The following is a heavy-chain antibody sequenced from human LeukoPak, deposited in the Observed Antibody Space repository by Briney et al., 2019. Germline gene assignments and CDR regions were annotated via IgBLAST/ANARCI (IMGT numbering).Heavy chain of an antibody. CDR1: GDSITGYY. V-gene: IGHV4-59*01. D-gene: IGHD7-27*01. Sequence: SETLSLSCTVSGDSITGYYWSWIRQPPGKGLEWIGYISYSGSTNYNPSLKSRVTISIDTFKKQFSLKLSSVTAADTAVYYCARGGEGYFNHWGQGTLVTVSS. CDR3: ARGGEGYFNH. CDR2: ISYSGST. J-gene: IGHJ4*02.